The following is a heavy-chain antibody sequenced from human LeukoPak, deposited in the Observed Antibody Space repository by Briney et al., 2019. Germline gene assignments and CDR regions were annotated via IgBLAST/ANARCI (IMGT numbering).Heavy chain of an antibody. CDR1: GYTFTSYA. Sequence: ASVKVSCKASGYTFTSYAMNWVRQAPGQGLEWMGWINTNTGNPTYAQGFTGRFVFSLDTSVSTAYLQISSLKAEDTAVYYCASPQVDYYDSSGYRYYYYYMDVWGKGATVTVSS. CDR3: ASPQVDYYDSSGYRYYYYYMDV. J-gene: IGHJ6*03. D-gene: IGHD3-22*01. V-gene: IGHV7-4-1*02. CDR2: INTNTGNP.